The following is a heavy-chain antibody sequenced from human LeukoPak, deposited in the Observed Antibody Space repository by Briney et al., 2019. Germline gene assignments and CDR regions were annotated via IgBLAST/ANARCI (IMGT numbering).Heavy chain of an antibody. CDR3: AREKILEWLLYFDY. CDR2: INAGNGNT. CDR1: GYTFTSYA. J-gene: IGHJ4*02. Sequence: ASVKVSCQASGYTFTSYAMHWVRQAPGQRLEWMGWINAGNGNTKYSQEFQGRVTITRDTSASTAYMELSSLRSEDAAVYYCAREKILEWLLYFDYWGQGTLVTVSS. V-gene: IGHV1-3*01. D-gene: IGHD3-3*01.